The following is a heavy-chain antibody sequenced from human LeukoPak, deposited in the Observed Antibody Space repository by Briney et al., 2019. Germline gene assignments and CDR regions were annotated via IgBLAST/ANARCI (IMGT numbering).Heavy chain of an antibody. CDR3: AVAPGDY. V-gene: IGHV1-2*02. CDR2: INPNSDYT. J-gene: IGHJ4*02. CDR1: GYTFTDYY. D-gene: IGHD2-21*01. Sequence: GASVTVSCKASGYTFTDYYIHWVRQAPGQGLEWMGLINPNSDYTFYAQKFQGRVTLTRATSVTTVYLELTTLTSDDTALYYCAVAPGDYWGQGTLVSVSA.